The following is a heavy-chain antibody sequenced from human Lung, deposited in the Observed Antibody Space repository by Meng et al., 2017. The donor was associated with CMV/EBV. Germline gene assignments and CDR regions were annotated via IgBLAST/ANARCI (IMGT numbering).Heavy chain of an antibody. CDR3: ASGMFCTDGVCDSIR. Sequence: ASVKVSCKTSGYSFIGYYMHWVRQAPGQGLEWMAWINPNSGATSYAQKFQGRVTVTRDTSMSTAYMELSRLRSDDTAVYYCASGMFCTDGVCDSIRWGQGTLVXVSS. D-gene: IGHD2-8*01. CDR2: INPNSGAT. V-gene: IGHV1-2*02. CDR1: GYSFIGYY. J-gene: IGHJ4*02.